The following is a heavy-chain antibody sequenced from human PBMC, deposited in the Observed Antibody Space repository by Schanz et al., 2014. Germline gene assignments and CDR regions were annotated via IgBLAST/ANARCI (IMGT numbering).Heavy chain of an antibody. CDR2: IYHSGST. CDR3: ARSPGDFPGWFDS. Sequence: QLQLQESGSGLVKPSQTLSLTCGVSGGSISSGGSSWNWIRLPPGKGLEWIGYIYHSGSTYYNPSLKSRVTMSVETSKNQSPRTLSSVTAADTAVYYCARSPGDFPGWFDSWGQGTLVTVSS. V-gene: IGHV4-30-2*01. D-gene: IGHD4-17*01. CDR1: GGSISSGGSS. J-gene: IGHJ5*01.